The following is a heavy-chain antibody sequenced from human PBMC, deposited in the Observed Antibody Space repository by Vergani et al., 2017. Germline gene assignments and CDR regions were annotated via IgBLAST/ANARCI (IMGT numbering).Heavy chain of an antibody. D-gene: IGHD3-22*01. CDR1: GYTFTSYD. V-gene: IGHV1-8*01. J-gene: IGHJ6*03. CDR3: ARGHRYYYDSSGYSYYYYYYMDV. Sequence: QVQLVQSGAEVKKPGASVKVSCKASGYTFTSYDINWVRQATGQGLEWMGWMNPNSGNTGYAQKFQGRVTMTRNTSISTVYMELSSLRSEDTAVYYCARGHRYYYDSSGYSYYYYYYMDVWGKGTTVTVSS. CDR2: MNPNSGNT.